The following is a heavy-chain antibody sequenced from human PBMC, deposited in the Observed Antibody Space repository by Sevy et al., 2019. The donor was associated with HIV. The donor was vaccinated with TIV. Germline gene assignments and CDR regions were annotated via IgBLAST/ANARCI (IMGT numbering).Heavy chain of an antibody. V-gene: IGHV3-30*02. D-gene: IGHD6-19*01. Sequence: GGSLRLSCTASGFTFSYYGMHWVRQTPGKGLEWVAFIGYDGTDKYYSDSVKGRFAISTDNSKNTLFLQMNSLRTEDTAIYYCAKSTASAGTGGFDYWGQGALVTVSS. CDR2: IGYDGTDK. J-gene: IGHJ4*02. CDR3: AKSTASAGTGGFDY. CDR1: GFTFSYYG.